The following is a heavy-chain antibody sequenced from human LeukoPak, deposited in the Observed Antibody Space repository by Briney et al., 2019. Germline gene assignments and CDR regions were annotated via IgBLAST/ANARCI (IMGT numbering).Heavy chain of an antibody. V-gene: IGHV3-66*01. CDR2: IYSGGST. CDR1: EFSVGSNY. J-gene: IGHJ4*02. D-gene: IGHD2-8*02. CDR3: ATYRQVLLPFES. Sequence: GGSLRLSCAASEFSVGSNYMTWVRQAPGKGLEWVSLIYSGGSTYYADSVKGIFTISRDNSKSSLSLQMNSLRADDTAIYYCATYRQVLLPFESWGQGTLVTVSS.